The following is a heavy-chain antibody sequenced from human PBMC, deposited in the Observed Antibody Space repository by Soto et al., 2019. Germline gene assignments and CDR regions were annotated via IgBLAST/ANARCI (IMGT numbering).Heavy chain of an antibody. D-gene: IGHD6-6*01. J-gene: IGHJ4*02. CDR2: ISAYNGNT. V-gene: IGHV1-18*01. CDR3: ARDRPRGAARRGAFDY. CDR1: GYTFTSYG. Sequence: ASVKVSCKASGYTFTSYGISWVRQAPGQGLEWMGWISAYNGNTNYAQKLQGRVTMTTDTSTSTAYMELRSLRSDDTAVYYCARDRPRGAARRGAFDYWGQGTLVTVSS.